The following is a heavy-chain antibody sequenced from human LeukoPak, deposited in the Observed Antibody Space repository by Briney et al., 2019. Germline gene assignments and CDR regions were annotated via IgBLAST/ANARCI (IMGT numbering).Heavy chain of an antibody. D-gene: IGHD3-22*01. Sequence: SETLSLTCTVSGGSISSYFWSWIRQPPGKGLEWIGYIYYSGSSNYKPSLKSRVTISIDTSRNQLSLKLSSVTAADTAVYYCARNYHDSSGYYTQYFQHWGQGTLVTVSS. CDR1: GGSISSYF. CDR3: ARNYHDSSGYYTQYFQH. J-gene: IGHJ1*01. V-gene: IGHV4-59*12. CDR2: IYYSGSS.